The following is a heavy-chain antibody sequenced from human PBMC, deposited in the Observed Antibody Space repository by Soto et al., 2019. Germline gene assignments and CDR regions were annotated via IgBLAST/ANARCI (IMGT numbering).Heavy chain of an antibody. Sequence: ASVNVSSKVSGHTLTELSIHWVRQAPGKGLEWMGGFDPEDGEVKYARNFQGRMTVTEDTSTETAYLDLSSLRSEDTAVYFCTNDPFLGYSFGIWGQVTLFTVSS. D-gene: IGHD3-3*01. CDR2: FDPEDGEV. CDR3: TNDPFLGYSFGI. CDR1: GHTLTELS. V-gene: IGHV1-24*01. J-gene: IGHJ4*02.